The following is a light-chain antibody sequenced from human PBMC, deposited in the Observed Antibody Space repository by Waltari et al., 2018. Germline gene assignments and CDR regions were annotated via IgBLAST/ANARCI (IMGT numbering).Light chain of an antibody. V-gene: IGLV2-8*01. Sequence: QSALTQPPSASGSPGQSVTISCTGTSSDVGAYDYVSCYQHHPGKAPKLLISEVSKRPSGVPGRFSGSRSGNTASLTVSGLQAEDEADYYCSSYAGSNNLVFGGGTKLTVL. CDR2: EVS. CDR1: SSDVGAYDY. CDR3: SSYAGSNNLV. J-gene: IGLJ2*01.